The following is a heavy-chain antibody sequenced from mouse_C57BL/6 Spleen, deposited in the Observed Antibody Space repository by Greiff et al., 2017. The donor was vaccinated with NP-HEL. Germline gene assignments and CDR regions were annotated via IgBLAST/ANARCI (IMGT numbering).Heavy chain of an antibody. CDR3: ARSEIYYYGSSYVSHWYFDV. Sequence: QVQLQQSGAELVKPGASVKLSCKASGYTFTSYWMHWVKQRPGQGLEWIGMIHPNSGSTNYNEKFKSKATLTVDKSSSTAYMQLSSLTSEDSAVYYCARSEIYYYGSSYVSHWYFDVWGTGTTVTVSS. D-gene: IGHD1-1*01. J-gene: IGHJ1*03. CDR2: IHPNSGST. CDR1: GYTFTSYW. V-gene: IGHV1-64*01.